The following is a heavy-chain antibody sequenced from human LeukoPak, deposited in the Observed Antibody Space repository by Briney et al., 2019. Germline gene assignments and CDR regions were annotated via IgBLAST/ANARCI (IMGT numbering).Heavy chain of an antibody. V-gene: IGHV3-74*01. CDR1: GFTFSSYW. CDR2: INTDGSTT. J-gene: IGHJ4*02. CDR3: ARDRAYCSPTSCYANHFDN. Sequence: GGSLRLSCAGSGFTFSSYWMHWVRHAPGKGPVWVSRINTDGSTTSYADSVQGRFTISRDNAKNTLYLQMNSLRAGDSAVYYCARDRAYCSPTSCYANHFDNWGQGTLVTVSS. D-gene: IGHD2-2*01.